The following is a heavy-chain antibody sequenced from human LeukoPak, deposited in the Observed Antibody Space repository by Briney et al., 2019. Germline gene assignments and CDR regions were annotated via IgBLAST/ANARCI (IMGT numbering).Heavy chain of an antibody. D-gene: IGHD1-26*01. V-gene: IGHV3-48*04. Sequence: GGSLRLSCAASGFTFSSYSMNWVRQAPGKGLEWVSYISSSSSPIYYADSVKGRFTISRDNAKNSLYLQMNSLRVEDTAVYYCARVRGSCRVDYWGQGTLVTVSS. CDR2: ISSSSSPI. CDR3: ARVRGSCRVDY. CDR1: GFTFSSYS. J-gene: IGHJ4*02.